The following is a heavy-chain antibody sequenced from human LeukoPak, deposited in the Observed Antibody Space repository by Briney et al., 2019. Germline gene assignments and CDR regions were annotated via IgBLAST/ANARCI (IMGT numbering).Heavy chain of an antibody. CDR1: GYTFTGYY. V-gene: IGHV1-2*02. J-gene: IGHJ4*02. D-gene: IGHD3-22*01. CDR3: ARDGEYYYDSSGYFPFGH. CDR2: INPNSGGT. Sequence: EASVKASCKASGYTFTGYYMHWVRQAPGQGLEWMGWINPNSGGTNYAQKFQGRVTMTRDTSISTAYMELSRRRSDDTAVYYCARDGEYYYDSSGYFPFGHWGQGTLVTVSS.